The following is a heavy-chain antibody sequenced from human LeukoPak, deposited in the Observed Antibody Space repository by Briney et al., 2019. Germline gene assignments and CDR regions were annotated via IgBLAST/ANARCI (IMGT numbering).Heavy chain of an antibody. Sequence: PSETLSLTCTVSGGSISSYYWSWIRQPAGKGLEWIGRIYTSGSTNYNPSLKSRVTMSVDTSKNQFSLKLSSVTAADTAVYYCARAGYSYGYDYYFDYWGQGTLVTVSS. J-gene: IGHJ4*02. CDR2: IYTSGST. CDR1: GGSISSYY. V-gene: IGHV4-4*07. CDR3: ARAGYSYGYDYYFDY. D-gene: IGHD5-18*01.